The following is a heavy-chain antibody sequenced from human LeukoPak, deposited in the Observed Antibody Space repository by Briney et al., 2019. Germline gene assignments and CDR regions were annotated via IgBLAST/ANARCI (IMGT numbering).Heavy chain of an antibody. V-gene: IGHV4-34*01. Sequence: SETLSLTCAVYGGSFSGYYWSWIRQPPGKGLEWIGEINHSGSTNYNPSLKSRVTISVDTSKNQFSLKLSSVTAADTAAYYCARAVSSAGAFDIWGQGTMVTVSS. J-gene: IGHJ3*02. CDR3: ARAVSSAGAFDI. CDR2: INHSGST. CDR1: GGSFSGYY.